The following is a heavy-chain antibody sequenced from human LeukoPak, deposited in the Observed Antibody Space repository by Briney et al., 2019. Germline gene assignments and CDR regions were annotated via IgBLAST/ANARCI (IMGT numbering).Heavy chain of an antibody. V-gene: IGHV3-7*01. Sequence: GGSLRLSCAASGFTFSRYSMNWVRQAPGKGLEWVANIKQDGSEKYYVDSVKGRFTISRDNAKNSLYLQMNSLRAEDTAVYYCARVDAMIVVGGAFDIWGQGTMVTVSS. J-gene: IGHJ3*02. CDR3: ARVDAMIVVGGAFDI. D-gene: IGHD3-22*01. CDR1: GFTFSRYS. CDR2: IKQDGSEK.